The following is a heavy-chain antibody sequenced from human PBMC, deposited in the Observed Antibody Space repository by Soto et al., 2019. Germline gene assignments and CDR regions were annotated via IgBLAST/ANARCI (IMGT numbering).Heavy chain of an antibody. D-gene: IGHD3-22*01. CDR2: ISGNSNYI. CDR3: ARDSTYYDDNSNYPFDY. Sequence: GGSLRLSCAASGFSFNIYGMNWVRQAPGKGLEWVSSISGNSNYIYYADSVKGRFTISRDDAERSLYLQMNSLRAEDTAVYYWARDSTYYDDNSNYPFDYWGQGALVTVSS. V-gene: IGHV3-21*01. CDR1: GFSFNIYG. J-gene: IGHJ4*02.